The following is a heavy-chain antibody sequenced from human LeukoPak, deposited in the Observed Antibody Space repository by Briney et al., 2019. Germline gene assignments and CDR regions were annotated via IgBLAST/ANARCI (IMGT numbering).Heavy chain of an antibody. CDR3: AKDRDWAFDY. V-gene: IGHV3-30*02. J-gene: IGHJ4*02. Sequence: GGSLGLTCAASGFTFTNFGMHWVRQAPGKGLEWVAFINYLGSTRFYADSVKGRFTVSRDDSMSTLYLQMNSLRPEDMAVYYCAKDRDWAFDYWGQGTLVTVSS. CDR1: GFTFTNFG. D-gene: IGHD3/OR15-3a*01. CDR2: INYLGSTR.